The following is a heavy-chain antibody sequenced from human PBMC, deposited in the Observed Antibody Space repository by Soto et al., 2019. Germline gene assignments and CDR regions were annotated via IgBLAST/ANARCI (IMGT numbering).Heavy chain of an antibody. V-gene: IGHV1-8*01. Sequence: ASVKVSCKASGYTFTSYDINWVRQATGQGLEWMGWMNPNSGITDFAQKFQGRITMTGDTSISTAYMELSSLRSEDTAVYYCARAPTTNAAKFCELQREHWFDTWGQGTLVTVSS. CDR3: ARAPTTNAAKFCELQREHWFDT. J-gene: IGHJ5*02. D-gene: IGHD3-9*01. CDR1: GYTFTSYD. CDR2: MNPNSGIT.